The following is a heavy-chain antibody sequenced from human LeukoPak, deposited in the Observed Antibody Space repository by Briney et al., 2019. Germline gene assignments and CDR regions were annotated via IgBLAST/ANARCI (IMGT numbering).Heavy chain of an antibody. CDR1: GFSFSRTG. D-gene: IGHD1-14*01. V-gene: IGHV3-30*02. CDR3: ARGTLNIPGEHGAFDY. CDR2: IGYDGNKR. J-gene: IGHJ4*02. Sequence: GGSLRLSCAASGFSFSRTGIHWVRQSPVKGLEWVAFIGYDGNKRYYADSVKGRFTISRDNSKNTLHLQINSLRAENTAVYYCARGTLNIPGEHGAFDYWGQGTLVTVSS.